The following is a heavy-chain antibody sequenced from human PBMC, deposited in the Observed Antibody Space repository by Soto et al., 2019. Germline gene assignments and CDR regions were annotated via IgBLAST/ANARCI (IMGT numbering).Heavy chain of an antibody. CDR2: ISGSAGST. J-gene: IGHJ6*02. Sequence: EVQLLESGGGLVQPGGSLRLSCAASGFTFSSYAMSWVRQAPGKGLEWVSAISGSAGSTYYADSVKGRFTISRDNSKNTLYLQMNSLRADDTAVYYCAKDREMPTSTYYYYYGMDVWGQGTTVTVSS. CDR3: AKDREMPTSTYYYYYGMDV. D-gene: IGHD1-26*01. CDR1: GFTFSSYA. V-gene: IGHV3-23*01.